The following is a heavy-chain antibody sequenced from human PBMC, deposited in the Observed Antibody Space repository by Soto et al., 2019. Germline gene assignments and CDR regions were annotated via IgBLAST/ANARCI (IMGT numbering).Heavy chain of an antibody. J-gene: IGHJ4*02. Sequence: GGSLRLSCAASGFTFIYYYMSWIRQAPGKGLEWLSYISSSGTTIYYADSVKGRFTISRDNAKNSLYLQMSSLRAEDTAVYYCARVRGSGRFGEGYYFDYWGQGTLVTV. CDR1: GFTFIYYY. D-gene: IGHD3-10*01. CDR3: ARVRGSGRFGEGYYFDY. V-gene: IGHV3-11*01. CDR2: ISSSGTTI.